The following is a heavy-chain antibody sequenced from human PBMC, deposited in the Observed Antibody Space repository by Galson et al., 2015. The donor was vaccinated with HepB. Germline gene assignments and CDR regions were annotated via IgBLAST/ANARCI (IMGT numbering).Heavy chain of an antibody. CDR2: IWYDGSNK. CDR3: AREPVSVEESPDARPSYVRVDDY. V-gene: IGHV3-33*01. D-gene: IGHD3-10*02. J-gene: IGHJ4*02. Sequence: SLRLSCAASGFTFSSYGMHWVRQAPGKGLEWVAVIWYDGSNKYYADSVKGRFTISRDNSKNTLYLQMNSLRAEDTAVYYCAREPVSVEESPDARPSYVRVDDYWGQGTLVTVSS. CDR1: GFTFSSYG.